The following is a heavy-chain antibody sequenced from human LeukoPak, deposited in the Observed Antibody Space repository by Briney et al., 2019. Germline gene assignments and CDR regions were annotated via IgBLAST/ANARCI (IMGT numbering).Heavy chain of an antibody. CDR2: VYYSEST. D-gene: IGHD6-19*01. V-gene: IGHV4-59*11. J-gene: IGHJ5*02. CDR3: ARGGWTQDS. Sequence: SETLSLTCTVSGGSISSHYWTWIRQPPGKGLEWIGYVYYSESTGYNPSLKSRVTISVDTSKNQFSLNLTSVTAADTAVYYCARGGWTQDSWGQGTLVTVSS. CDR1: GGSISSHY.